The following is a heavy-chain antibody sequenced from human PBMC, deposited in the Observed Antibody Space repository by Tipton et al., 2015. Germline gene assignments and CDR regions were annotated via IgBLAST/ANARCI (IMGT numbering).Heavy chain of an antibody. CDR2: LSGGRVST. CDR3: AKDAAVVVVAATDY. V-gene: IGHV3-23*01. CDR1: GFTFSNYA. J-gene: IGHJ4*02. Sequence: SLRLSCAASGFTFSNYAMTWVRQAPGKGLEWVSSLSGGRVSTYYADSVKGRFTISRDNFKNTLYLQMNSLRAEDTAVYYCAKDAAVVVVAATDYWGQGTLVTVSS. D-gene: IGHD2-15*01.